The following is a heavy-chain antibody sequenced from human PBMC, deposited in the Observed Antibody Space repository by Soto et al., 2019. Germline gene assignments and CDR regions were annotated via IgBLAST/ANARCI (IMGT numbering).Heavy chain of an antibody. D-gene: IGHD3-3*02. CDR2: INPSGGGT. J-gene: IGHJ4*02. V-gene: IGHV1-46*01. CDR1: GYTFLDFY. CDR3: ARDKPFSAGY. Sequence: QVQLVQYGTEVKKPGASVKVSCKASGYTFLDFYIHWVRQAPGQGLEWMGFINPSGGGTTYAQQFQGRLTMTRDTSTSTVYMELISLRSEDTAIYYCARDKPFSAGYWGQGTLVT.